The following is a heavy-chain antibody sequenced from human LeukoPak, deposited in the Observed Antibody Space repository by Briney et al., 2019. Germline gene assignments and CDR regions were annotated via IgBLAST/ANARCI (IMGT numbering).Heavy chain of an antibody. V-gene: IGHV1-2*02. CDR1: GYTFTVYY. Sequence: ASVKVSCKTSGYTFTVYYMHEVRQAPGQGLEWMGWINPNSGGTNYPQKFQGRVTMTRDTSITTAYMELSSLRSDDTAVYYCARAGVRYYYDSSGYYLDFDFWGQGTLVTVSS. CDR2: INPNSGGT. J-gene: IGHJ4*02. CDR3: ARAGVRYYYDSSGYYLDFDF. D-gene: IGHD3-22*01.